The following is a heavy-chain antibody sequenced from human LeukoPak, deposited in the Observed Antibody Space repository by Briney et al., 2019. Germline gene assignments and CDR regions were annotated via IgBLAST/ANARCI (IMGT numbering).Heavy chain of an antibody. CDR1: GFTFSSYA. J-gene: IGHJ5*02. D-gene: IGHD1-26*01. CDR3: AKDGGSYLNWIDP. CDR2: ISYDGSNK. Sequence: GRSLRLSCAASGFTFSSYAMHWVRQAPGKGLEWVAVISYDGSNKYYADSVKGRFTISRDNSKNTLYLQMNSLRAEDTAVYYCAKDGGSYLNWIDPWGQGTLVTVSS. V-gene: IGHV3-30-3*01.